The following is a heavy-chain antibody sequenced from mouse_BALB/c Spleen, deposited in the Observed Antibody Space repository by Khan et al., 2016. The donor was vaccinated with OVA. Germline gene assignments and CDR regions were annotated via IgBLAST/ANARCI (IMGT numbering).Heavy chain of an antibody. CDR3: ARPPYLSYTLDY. V-gene: IGHV9-3-1*01. CDR2: INTYTGEP. CDR1: GYSFTNYG. D-gene: IGHD2-10*01. Sequence: QIQLVQSGPELKKPGETVKISCKASGYSFTNYGINWVKQSPGKALKWMGWINTYTGEPTYADDFKGRFAFSLETSANTAYLQINILKNEDTATYSCARPPYLSYTLDYWGQGTSVTVSS. J-gene: IGHJ4*01.